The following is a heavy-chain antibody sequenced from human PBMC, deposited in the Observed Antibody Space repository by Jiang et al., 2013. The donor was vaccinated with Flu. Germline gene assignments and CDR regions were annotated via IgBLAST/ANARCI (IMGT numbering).Heavy chain of an antibody. CDR1: GYTFTGYY. CDR2: INPNSGGT. CDR3: ARLYCSSTSCWFDP. J-gene: IGHJ5*02. Sequence: KASGYTFTGYYMHWVRQAPGQGLEWMGWINPNSGGTNYAQKFQGWVTMTRDTSISTAYMELSRLRSDDTAVYYCARLYCSSTSCWFDPWGQGTLVTVSS. V-gene: IGHV1-2*04. D-gene: IGHD2-2*01.